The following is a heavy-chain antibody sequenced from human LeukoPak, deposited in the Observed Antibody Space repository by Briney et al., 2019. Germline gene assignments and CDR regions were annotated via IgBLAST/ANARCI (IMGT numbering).Heavy chain of an antibody. V-gene: IGHV3-23*01. J-gene: IGHJ4*02. Sequence: GGSLRLSCAASGFTFSSYAMTWVRQAPGKGLEWVSSISGSGDNTYYADSVKGRLTISRDHSKNTLYLQMDSLRAGDTAIYYCAKLRSAVVAAAANYWGQGTLVTVSS. CDR1: GFTFSSYA. D-gene: IGHD2-15*01. CDR3: AKLRSAVVAAAANY. CDR2: ISGSGDNT.